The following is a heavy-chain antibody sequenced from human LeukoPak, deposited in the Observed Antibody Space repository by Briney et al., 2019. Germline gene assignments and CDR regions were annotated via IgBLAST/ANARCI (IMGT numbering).Heavy chain of an antibody. CDR3: AAFYYDPAY. J-gene: IGHJ4*02. CDR2: ISGDGRST. D-gene: IGHD3-22*01. CDR1: GFIFRTYW. Sequence: AGGSLRLSCAASGFIFRTYWMHWVRHAPGKGLVWVSRISGDGRSTSYADFVKGRFTISRDNAKNTLYLQIHSLRAEDTAVYYCAAFYYDPAYWGQGTLVTVSS. V-gene: IGHV3-74*01.